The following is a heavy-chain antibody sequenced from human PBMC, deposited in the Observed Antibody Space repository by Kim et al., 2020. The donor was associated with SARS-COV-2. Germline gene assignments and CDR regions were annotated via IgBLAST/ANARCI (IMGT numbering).Heavy chain of an antibody. CDR2: INANSGGT. J-gene: IGHJ4*02. D-gene: IGHD4-17*01. Sequence: ASVKVSCKASENAFTDYYIHWVRQTPGHGLEWMGWINANSGGTTYAQNFQGRVTMTRDTSINTAYMELNSLRSDDTAVYFCARGANGVNDYWGQGTLVTV. CDR3: ARGANGVNDY. V-gene: IGHV1-2*02. CDR1: ENAFTDYY.